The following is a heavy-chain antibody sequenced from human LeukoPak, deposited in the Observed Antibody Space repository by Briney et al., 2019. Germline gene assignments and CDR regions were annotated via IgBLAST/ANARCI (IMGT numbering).Heavy chain of an antibody. V-gene: IGHV3-33*01. J-gene: IGHJ4*02. CDR1: GFTFSSYG. CDR2: IWYDGSNK. Sequence: PGGSLRLSCAASGFTFSSYGMHWVRQAPGKGLEWVAVIWYDGSNKYYADSVKGRFTISRDNSKNTLYLQMNSLRAEDTAVYYCARDPDSSGWYYFDYWGQGTLVTASS. D-gene: IGHD6-19*01. CDR3: ARDPDSSGWYYFDY.